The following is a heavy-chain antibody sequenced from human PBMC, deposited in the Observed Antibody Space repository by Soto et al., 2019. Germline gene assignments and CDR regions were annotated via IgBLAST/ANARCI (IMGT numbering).Heavy chain of an antibody. J-gene: IGHJ5*02. CDR1: GFSLSNARMG. CDR2: IFSNDEK. V-gene: IGHV2-26*01. CDR3: ARIYELELPFDP. D-gene: IGHD1-7*01. Sequence: QVTLKESGPVLVKPTETLTLTCTVSGFSLSNARMGVSWIRQPPGKALEWLAHIFSNDEKSYSTSLKSRLTISKDTSKSQVVLTMTNMDPVDTVTYYSARIYELELPFDPWGQGTLVTVSS.